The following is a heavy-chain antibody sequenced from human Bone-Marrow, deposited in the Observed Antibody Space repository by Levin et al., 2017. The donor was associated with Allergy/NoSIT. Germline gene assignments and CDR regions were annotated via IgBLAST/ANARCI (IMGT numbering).Heavy chain of an antibody. J-gene: IGHJ3*02. D-gene: IGHD3-3*01. CDR2: INRKSDGGTT. Sequence: AGGSLRLSCAASGFTSDFTFSNVWMSWVRQAPGKGLAWVGRINRKSDGGTTDYGAPVKGRFSISRDDSKNMVYLQMNSLKIEDTAVYYCTIQSDFWSGYYAFDIWGQGTVVTVSS. V-gene: IGHV3-15*01. CDR1: GFTSDFTFSNVW. CDR3: TIQSDFWSGYYAFDI.